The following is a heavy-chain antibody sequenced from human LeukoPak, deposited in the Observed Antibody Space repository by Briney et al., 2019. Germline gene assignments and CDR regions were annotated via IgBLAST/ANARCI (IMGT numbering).Heavy chain of an antibody. Sequence: PGGSLRLSCAASGFTFSSYAMSWVRQAPGKGLEWVSAISGSGGSTYYADSVKGRFTISRDNSKNTLYLQMNSLRAEDTAVYYCAKPLPGWSGELLDYFDYWGQGTLVTVSS. D-gene: IGHD3-10*01. CDR1: GFTFSSYA. CDR3: AKPLPGWSGELLDYFDY. CDR2: ISGSGGST. V-gene: IGHV3-23*01. J-gene: IGHJ4*02.